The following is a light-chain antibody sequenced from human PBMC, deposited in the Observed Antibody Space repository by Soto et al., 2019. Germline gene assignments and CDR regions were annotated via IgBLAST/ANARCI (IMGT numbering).Light chain of an antibody. CDR2: DAS. CDR3: QQYHNWPIT. J-gene: IGKJ5*01. Sequence: IVLTQSPGTLSLSPGESATLSCRASQSVSSNLAWHQQKPGQAPRILMYDASTRATGISARFSGSGSGTEFTLTISSLQSEDFAVYYCQQYHNWPITFGQGTRLEI. CDR1: QSVSSN. V-gene: IGKV3-15*01.